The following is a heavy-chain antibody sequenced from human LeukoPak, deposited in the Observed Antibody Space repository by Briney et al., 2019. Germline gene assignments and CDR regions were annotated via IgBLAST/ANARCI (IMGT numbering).Heavy chain of an antibody. D-gene: IGHD3-10*01. V-gene: IGHV1-8*01. CDR2: MNPNSGNT. CDR3: ARVDIYGSGSYYRAGFDY. J-gene: IGHJ4*02. Sequence: ASVKVSCKASGYTFTSYDINWVRQATGQGLEWMGWMNPNSGNTGYAQKFQGRVTMTRNTSISTAYMELSSLRSEDTAVYYCARVDIYGSGSYYRAGFDYWGQGTLVTVSS. CDR1: GYTFTSYD.